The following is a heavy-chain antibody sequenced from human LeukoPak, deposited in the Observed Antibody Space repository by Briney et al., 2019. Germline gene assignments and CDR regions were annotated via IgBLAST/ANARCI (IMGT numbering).Heavy chain of an antibody. CDR2: IYYSGST. D-gene: IGHD3-10*01. V-gene: IGHV4-59*08. CDR1: GGSISSNY. Sequence: SETLSLTCTDSGGSISSNYWSWIRQPPGKGLEWIGYIYYSGSTNYNPSLKSRVTISVDTSKTQFSLKLSSVTAADTAVYYCARRPYGSGRGWFDPWGQGTLVTVSS. CDR3: ARRPYGSGRGWFDP. J-gene: IGHJ5*02.